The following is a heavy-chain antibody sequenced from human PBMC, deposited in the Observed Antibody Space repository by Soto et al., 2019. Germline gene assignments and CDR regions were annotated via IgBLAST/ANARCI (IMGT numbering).Heavy chain of an antibody. V-gene: IGHV4-34*01. Sequence: SETLSLTCAVYGGSFSDYYWNWIRQPPGKGLEWIGEINHRGSIDYNPSLKSRVTISVDTSKNQFSLKLSSVTAADTAVYYCASNIVTTDYWGQGILVTVSS. J-gene: IGHJ4*02. CDR2: INHRGSI. CDR3: ASNIVTTDY. D-gene: IGHD5-12*01. CDR1: GGSFSDYY.